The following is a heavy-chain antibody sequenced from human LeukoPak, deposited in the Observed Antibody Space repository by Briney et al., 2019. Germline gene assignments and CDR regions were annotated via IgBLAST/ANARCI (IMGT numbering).Heavy chain of an antibody. CDR3: AREDKGEGGRVFDI. CDR2: IGIAGRFE. V-gene: IGHV3-30*04. CDR1: GFTYSRSA. J-gene: IGHJ3*02. Sequence: PGSSLRLSCAASGFTYSRSAMNRVRQSPGKGLEWVAVIGIAGRFEHYADSLKGRFSISRANSNTLYLQMNSLRVEDTAVYCCAREDKGEGGRVFDIWGQGTMVTVSS. D-gene: IGHD3-16*01.